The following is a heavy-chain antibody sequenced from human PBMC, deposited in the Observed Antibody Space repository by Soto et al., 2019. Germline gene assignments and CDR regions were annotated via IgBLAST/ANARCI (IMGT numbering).Heavy chain of an antibody. V-gene: IGHV1-69*13. CDR1: GGTFSSYA. CDR2: IIPIFGTA. Sequence: GASVKVSCKASGGTFSSYAISWVRQAPGQGLEWMGGIIPIFGTANYAQKFQGRVTITADESTSTAYMELSSLRSEDTAVYYCARSHRVGDYDYYYYYGMDVWGQGTTVTVSS. J-gene: IGHJ6*02. CDR3: ARSHRVGDYDYYYYYGMDV. D-gene: IGHD4-17*01.